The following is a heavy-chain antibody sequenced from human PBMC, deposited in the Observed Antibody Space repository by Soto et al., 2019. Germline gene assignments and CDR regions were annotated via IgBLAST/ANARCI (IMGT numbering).Heavy chain of an antibody. CDR3: ARARGYTYNYGMDV. D-gene: IGHD5-12*01. Sequence: QVQLVESGGGVVQPGRSLRLSCAASGFTFSSDDMHWVRQAPGKGLEWVAVISYDGSNKYYAGSVKGRFTISRDNSKNTLYVQMNSLRAEDTAVYYCARARGYTYNYGMDVWGQGTTVIVSS. CDR2: ISYDGSNK. CDR1: GFTFSSDD. V-gene: IGHV3-30*03. J-gene: IGHJ6*02.